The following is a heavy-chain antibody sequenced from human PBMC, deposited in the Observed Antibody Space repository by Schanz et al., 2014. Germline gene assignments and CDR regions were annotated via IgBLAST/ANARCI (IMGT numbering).Heavy chain of an antibody. CDR2: INTNTGNP. J-gene: IGHJ6*02. CDR1: GYTLTRYA. V-gene: IGHV7-4-1*02. D-gene: IGHD5-12*01. CDR3: ARHSRGYPFYGMDA. Sequence: QVQLVQSGGEVKTPGASVKVSCKASGYTLTRYAMDWVRQAPGQGLEWMGWINTNTGNPTYAQGFTGRFVFSWDTSVSTAYLRISSVKADDTAVYYCARHSRGYPFYGMDAWGQGTTVTVSS.